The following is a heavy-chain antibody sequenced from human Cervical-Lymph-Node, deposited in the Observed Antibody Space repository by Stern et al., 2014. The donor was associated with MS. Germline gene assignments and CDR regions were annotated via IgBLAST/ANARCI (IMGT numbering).Heavy chain of an antibody. CDR1: GYYFATYS. CDR3: ARRGTQGVVDV. J-gene: IGHJ6*02. V-gene: IGHV5-51*03. D-gene: IGHD2-15*01. Sequence: EVQLEESGAEVKKPGESLKISCKGSGYYFATYSIGWVRQMPGKGLEWMGIIYPGDSDTTYSPSFQGQVTISADKSISTAYLQWSSLKASDTAMYYCARRGTQGVVDVWGQGTTVTVSS. CDR2: IYPGDSDT.